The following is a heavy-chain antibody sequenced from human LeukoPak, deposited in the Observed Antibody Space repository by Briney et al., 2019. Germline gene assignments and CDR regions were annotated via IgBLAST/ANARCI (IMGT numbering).Heavy chain of an antibody. Sequence: SVKVSCKASGGTFSSYAISWVRQAPGQGLEWMGGIIPIFGTANYAQKFQGRVTITADKSTSTAYMELSSLRSEDTAVYYNAREGVPDAFDIWGQGTMVTVSS. J-gene: IGHJ3*02. V-gene: IGHV1-69*06. CDR1: GGTFSSYA. CDR3: AREGVPDAFDI. CDR2: IIPIFGTA. D-gene: IGHD3-10*01.